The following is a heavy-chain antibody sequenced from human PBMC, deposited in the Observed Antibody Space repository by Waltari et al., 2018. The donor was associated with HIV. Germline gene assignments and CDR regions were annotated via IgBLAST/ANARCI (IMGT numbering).Heavy chain of an antibody. Sequence: QVQLVQSGAEVKKPGASVKVSCKASGYTFTGYYMHWVRQAPGQGLEWMGRINPNSGDTNYAQKFQGRVTMTRDPSISTVYMDLGRLKSDDTAVYYCARVSYGGWYFGNWYFDLWGRGTLVTVSS. V-gene: IGHV1-2*06. CDR3: ARVSYGGWYFGNWYFDL. CDR2: INPNSGDT. CDR1: GYTFTGYY. D-gene: IGHD6-19*01. J-gene: IGHJ2*01.